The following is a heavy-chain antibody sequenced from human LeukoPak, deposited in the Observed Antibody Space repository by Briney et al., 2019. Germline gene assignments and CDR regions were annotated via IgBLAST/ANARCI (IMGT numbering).Heavy chain of an antibody. Sequence: GGSLRLSCAASGFTFSSYEMNWVRQAPGKGLEWVSYISSSGSTIYYADSVKGRFTISRDNAKNSLYLQMNSLRAEDTAVYYCARLFDSGSQAYFYYMDVWGKGTTVTISS. V-gene: IGHV3-48*03. D-gene: IGHD3-10*01. CDR2: ISSSGSTI. CDR3: ARLFDSGSQAYFYYMDV. J-gene: IGHJ6*03. CDR1: GFTFSSYE.